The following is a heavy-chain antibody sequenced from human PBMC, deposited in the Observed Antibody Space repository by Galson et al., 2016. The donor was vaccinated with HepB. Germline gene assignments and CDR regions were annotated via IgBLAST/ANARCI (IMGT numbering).Heavy chain of an antibody. Sequence: SVKVSCKASGYTFTRFGMSWLRQAPGQGLEWMGWISVYSGNTNYAQKLQGRVTLTTATSTSTAYMELRSLRSDETAVYYCARTTTVTANSPFEYWGQGTLVTVSS. V-gene: IGHV1-18*01. CDR2: ISVYSGNT. CDR1: GYTFTRFG. CDR3: ARTTTVTANSPFEY. J-gene: IGHJ4*02. D-gene: IGHD4-17*01.